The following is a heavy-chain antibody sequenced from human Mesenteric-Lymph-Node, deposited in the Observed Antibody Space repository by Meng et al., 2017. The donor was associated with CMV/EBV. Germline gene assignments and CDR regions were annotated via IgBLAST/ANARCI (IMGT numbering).Heavy chain of an antibody. J-gene: IGHJ6*02. Sequence: GGSLRLSCAASGFTFSSYSMNWVRQAPGKGLEWVSSISSSSSYIYYADSVKGRFTISRDNAKNSLYLQMNSLRAEDTAVYYCARGDEAAAPYYYYYYYGMDVWGQGTTVTVSS. CDR2: ISSSSSYI. CDR3: ARGDEAAAPYYYYYYYGMDV. V-gene: IGHV3-21*01. CDR1: GFTFSSYS. D-gene: IGHD6-13*01.